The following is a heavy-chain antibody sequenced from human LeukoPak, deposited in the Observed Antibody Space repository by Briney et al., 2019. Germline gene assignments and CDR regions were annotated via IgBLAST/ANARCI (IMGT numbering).Heavy chain of an antibody. D-gene: IGHD3-22*01. J-gene: IGHJ4*02. CDR2: ISSSGSTI. Sequence: GGSLRLSCAASGFTFSDYYMSWIRQAPGKGLEWVSYISSSGSTIYYADSVKGRFTISRDNAKNSLYLQMNSLRAEDTAVYYCARASSYYYDSSGYYGYWGQGTLVTVSS. CDR1: GFTFSDYY. CDR3: ARASSYYYDSSGYYGY. V-gene: IGHV3-11*04.